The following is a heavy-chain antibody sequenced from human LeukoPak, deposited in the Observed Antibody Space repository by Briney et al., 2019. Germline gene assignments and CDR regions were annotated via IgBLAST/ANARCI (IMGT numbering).Heavy chain of an antibody. CDR1: RFTFSSYS. Sequence: GGSLRLSCAASRFTFSSYSMNWVRQAPGKGLEWVSSISSSSSYIYYADSVKGRFTISRDNAKNSLYLQMNSLRAEDTAVYYCARDSMYYYDSSGYYYEQRGLIDYWGQGTLVTVSS. CDR3: ARDSMYYYDSSGYYYEQRGLIDY. D-gene: IGHD3-22*01. CDR2: ISSSSSYI. V-gene: IGHV3-21*01. J-gene: IGHJ4*02.